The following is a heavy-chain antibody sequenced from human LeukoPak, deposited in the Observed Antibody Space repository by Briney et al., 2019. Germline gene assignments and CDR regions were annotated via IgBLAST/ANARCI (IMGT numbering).Heavy chain of an antibody. CDR1: GYTFTSYG. D-gene: IGHD2-15*01. CDR3: ATATLSYYYYGMDV. V-gene: IGHV1-18*01. Sequence: ASVKVSCKASGYTFTSYGISWVRQAPGQGLEWMGWISAYNGNTNYAQKLQGRVTMTTDTSTSTAYMELRSLRSDDTAVYYCATATLSYYYYGMDVWGQGTTVTVSS. CDR2: ISAYNGNT. J-gene: IGHJ6*02.